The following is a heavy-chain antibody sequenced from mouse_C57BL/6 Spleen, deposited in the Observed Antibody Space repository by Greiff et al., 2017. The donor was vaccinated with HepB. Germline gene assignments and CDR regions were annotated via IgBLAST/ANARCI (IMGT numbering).Heavy chain of an antibody. Sequence: EVQLQQSGPELVKPGASVKISCKASGYTFTDYYMNWVKQSHGKSLEWIGDINPNNGGTSYNQKFKGKATLTVDKSSSTAYMELRSLTSEDSAVYYCARSGYSNSWFDYWGQGTTLTVSS. CDR1: GYTFTDYY. D-gene: IGHD2-5*01. CDR2: INPNNGGT. CDR3: ARSGYSNSWFDY. V-gene: IGHV1-26*01. J-gene: IGHJ2*01.